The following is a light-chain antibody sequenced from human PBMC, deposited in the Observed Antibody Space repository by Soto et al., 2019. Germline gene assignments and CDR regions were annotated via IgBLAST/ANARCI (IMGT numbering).Light chain of an antibody. V-gene: IGKV3-15*01. CDR3: QHYFSLPYT. Sequence: EIVMTQSPATLSVSPGERATLSCRASQSVTSNLAWYQQKPGRAPRLLIYGASTRATGIPARFSGSGSGTEFTLTISNLQSEDFALYYCQHYFSLPYTFGQGTKLEIK. J-gene: IGKJ2*01. CDR2: GAS. CDR1: QSVTSN.